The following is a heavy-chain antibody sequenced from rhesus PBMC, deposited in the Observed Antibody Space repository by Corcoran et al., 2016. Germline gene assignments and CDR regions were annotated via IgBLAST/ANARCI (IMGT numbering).Heavy chain of an antibody. CDR1: GFTFSSYE. J-gene: IGHJ4*01. CDR2: ISESGGTI. CDR3: TRALPYSSGWYDFDY. Sequence: DVQLVESGGGLVKPGGSLRLSCVASGFTFSSYEMHWVRQAPGKGLEWVSVISESGGTIYYADSVKGRFTSSRDNAKNSLFLQMNSLRAEDTAVYYCTRALPYSSGWYDFDYWGQGVLVTVSS. V-gene: IGHV3-100*02. D-gene: IGHD6-31*01.